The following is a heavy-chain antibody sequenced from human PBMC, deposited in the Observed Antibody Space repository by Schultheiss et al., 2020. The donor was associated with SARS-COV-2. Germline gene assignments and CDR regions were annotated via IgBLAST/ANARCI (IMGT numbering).Heavy chain of an antibody. CDR3: ARGRVAAHQRYYYYGMDV. J-gene: IGHJ6*02. CDR1: GGSISSYY. CDR2: IYYSGST. D-gene: IGHD6-6*01. Sequence: SETLSLTCTVSGGSISSYYWSWIRQPPGKGLEWIGYIYYSGSTNYNPSLKSRVTISVDTSKNQFSLKLSSVTAADTAVYYCARGRVAAHQRYYYYGMDVWGQGTTVTVSS. V-gene: IGHV4-59*12.